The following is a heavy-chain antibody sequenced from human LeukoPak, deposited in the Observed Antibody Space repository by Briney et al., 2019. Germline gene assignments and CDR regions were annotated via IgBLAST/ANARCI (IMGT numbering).Heavy chain of an antibody. CDR2: IYYSGST. J-gene: IGHJ5*02. D-gene: IGHD1-1*01. CDR1: GGSISSSSYY. Sequence: SETLSLTCTVSGGSISSSSYYWGWIRQPPGKGLEWIGSIYYSGSTYYNPSLKSRVTISVDTSKNQFSLKLSSVTAADTALYYCARQHSTGLDPWGQGTLVTVSS. V-gene: IGHV4-39*01. CDR3: ARQHSTGLDP.